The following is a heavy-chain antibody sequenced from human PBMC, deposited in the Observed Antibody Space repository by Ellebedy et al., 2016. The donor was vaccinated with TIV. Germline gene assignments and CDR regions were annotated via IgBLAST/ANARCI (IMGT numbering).Heavy chain of an antibody. CDR2: IGAYNGNT. D-gene: IGHD2-21*02. CDR1: GYTFTTYG. V-gene: IGHV1-18*01. Sequence: ASVKVSCXASGYTFTTYGISWVRQAPGQGLEWMGWIGAYNGNTNYPKSLQGRVTMTTDTSTSTAYMELRSLRSDDTAVYYCAREGDGFDYWGQGTLVTVSS. J-gene: IGHJ4*02. CDR3: AREGDGFDY.